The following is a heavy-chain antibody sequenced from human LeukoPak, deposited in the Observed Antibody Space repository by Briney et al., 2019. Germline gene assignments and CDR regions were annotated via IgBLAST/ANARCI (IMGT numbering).Heavy chain of an antibody. CDR3: ARGGAKQFLVNWYFDL. CDR2: IYTSGST. J-gene: IGHJ2*01. V-gene: IGHV4-61*02. Sequence: PSETLSLTCTVSGGSISSGSYYWSWIRQPAGKGLEWIGRIYTSGSTNYNPSLKSRVTISVDTSKNQFALKLSSVTAADTAVYYCARGGAKQFLVNWYFDLWGRGTLVTVSS. D-gene: IGHD6-19*01. CDR1: GGSISSGSYY.